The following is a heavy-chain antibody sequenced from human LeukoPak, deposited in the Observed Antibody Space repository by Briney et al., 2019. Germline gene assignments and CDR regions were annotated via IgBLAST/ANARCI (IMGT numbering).Heavy chain of an antibody. J-gene: IGHJ4*02. CDR3: AFWVVAAYGFDY. D-gene: IGHD2-15*01. Sequence: PGGSLRLSCAASGFTFSSYEMNWVRQAPGKGLEWVSAISGSGGSTYYADSVKGRFTISRDNSKNTLYLQMNSLRAEDTAVYYCAFWVVAAYGFDYWGQGTLVTVSS. CDR1: GFTFSSYE. V-gene: IGHV3-23*01. CDR2: ISGSGGST.